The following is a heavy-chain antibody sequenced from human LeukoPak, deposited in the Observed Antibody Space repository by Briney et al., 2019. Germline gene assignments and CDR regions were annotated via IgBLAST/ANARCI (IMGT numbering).Heavy chain of an antibody. J-gene: IGHJ6*03. CDR2: ISSSSSYI. D-gene: IGHD3-3*01. CDR3: ARVEDHDFYDYYMDV. CDR1: GFTFSSYS. V-gene: IGHV3-21*01. Sequence: GGSLRLSCAASGFTFSSYSMNWVRQAPGKGLEWVSSISSSSSYIYYADSVKGRFTISRDNAKNSLYLQMNSLRAEDTAVYYCARVEDHDFYDYYMDVWGKGTTVTVSS.